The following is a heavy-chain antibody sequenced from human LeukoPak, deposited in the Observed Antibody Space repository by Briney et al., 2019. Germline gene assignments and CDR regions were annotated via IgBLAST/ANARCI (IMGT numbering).Heavy chain of an antibody. Sequence: GGSLRLSCAASGFTFSNAWMSWVRQAPGKGLEWVGRIKSKTDGGTTDYAAPVKGRFTISRDDSKNTLYLPMNSLQTEDTAVYYCTTSPNYFVSSGYNYHYIHVWGKGTTVTVSS. CDR3: TTSPNYFVSSGYNYHYIHV. J-gene: IGHJ6*03. CDR1: GFTFSNAW. V-gene: IGHV3-15*01. D-gene: IGHD3-22*01. CDR2: IKSKTDGGTT.